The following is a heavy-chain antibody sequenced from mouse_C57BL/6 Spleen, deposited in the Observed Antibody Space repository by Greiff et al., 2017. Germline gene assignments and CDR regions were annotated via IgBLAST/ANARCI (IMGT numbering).Heavy chain of an antibody. CDR1: GYTFTSYW. CDR3: ARSGGYYYGSSSWFAY. D-gene: IGHD1-1*01. Sequence: QVQLQQPGAELVMPGASVKLSCKASGYTFTSYWMHWVKQRPGQGLEWLGEIDPSDSYTNYNQKFKGKSTLTVDKSSSTAYMQLSSLTSEDSAVYYCARSGGYYYGSSSWFAYWGQGTLVTVSA. J-gene: IGHJ3*01. CDR2: IDPSDSYT. V-gene: IGHV1-69*01.